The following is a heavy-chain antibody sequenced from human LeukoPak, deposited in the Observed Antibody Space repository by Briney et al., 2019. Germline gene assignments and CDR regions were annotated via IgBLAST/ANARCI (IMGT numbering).Heavy chain of an antibody. J-gene: IGHJ6*03. CDR3: ASLSIDQTYYYYMDV. Sequence: GGSLRLSCAASGFTFSSYSMNWVRQAPGKGLEWVSYISSSSSTIYYADSVKGRFTISRDNAKNSLYLQMNSLRAEDTAVYYCASLSIDQTYYYYMDVWGKGTTVTVSS. CDR1: GFTFSSYS. V-gene: IGHV3-48*01. CDR2: ISSSSSTI.